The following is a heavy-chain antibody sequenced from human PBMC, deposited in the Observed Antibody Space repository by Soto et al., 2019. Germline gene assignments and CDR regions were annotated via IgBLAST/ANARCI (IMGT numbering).Heavy chain of an antibody. CDR3: ARQSTITGNYYFDY. CDR2: ISYSGAT. CDR1: GDSLSWRGFY. Sequence: PSETLSFTCPVSGDSLSWRGFYWNWIRHLPGKGLEWIGYISYSGATYYSPSLKSRLTISMDTSKNHFSLNLTSVTAADTAIYYCARQSTITGNYYFDYWGPGTLVTVSS. J-gene: IGHJ4*02. V-gene: IGHV4-31*03. D-gene: IGHD5-12*01.